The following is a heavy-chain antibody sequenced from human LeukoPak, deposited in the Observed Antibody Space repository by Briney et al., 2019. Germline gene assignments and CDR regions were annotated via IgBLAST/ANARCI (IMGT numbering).Heavy chain of an antibody. CDR3: AKDGTYSSSWLPDY. CDR1: GFTFSSYA. Sequence: GGSLRLSCAASGFTFSSYAMSWVRQAPGKGLEWVSAISGSGGSTYYADSVKGRFTISRDNSKNTLYLQMNSLRAEDTAVYYCAKDGTYSSSWLPDYWGQGTLVTVSS. V-gene: IGHV3-23*01. J-gene: IGHJ4*02. D-gene: IGHD6-13*01. CDR2: ISGSGGST.